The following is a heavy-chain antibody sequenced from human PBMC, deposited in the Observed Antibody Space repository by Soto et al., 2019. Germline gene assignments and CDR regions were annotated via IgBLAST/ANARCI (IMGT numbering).Heavy chain of an antibody. J-gene: IGHJ6*02. D-gene: IGHD1-7*01. V-gene: IGHV1-46*01. CDR2: INPGGGST. CDR1: GYTFTSYY. Sequence: GASVKVSCKASGYTFTSYYIHWVRQAPGQGLEWMGIINPGGGSTSCAQKFQGRVTMTRDASTSTVYMELSSLRPEDTAVYYCARDSNYALTYHYYGMDVWGQGTTVTVSS. CDR3: ARDSNYALTYHYYGMDV.